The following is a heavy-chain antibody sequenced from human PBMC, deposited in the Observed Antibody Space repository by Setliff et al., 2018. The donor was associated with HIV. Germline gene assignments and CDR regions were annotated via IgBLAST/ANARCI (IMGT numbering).Heavy chain of an antibody. J-gene: IGHJ3*02. CDR3: ARGRGPMGGDAFDI. CDR2: INDSGSI. Sequence: PSETLSLTCAVYGGSLNTNHWSWIRQSPGKGLEWIGEINDSGSINYNPSLKSRITISADASKNQFSLKLTSMIAADTAMFYCARGRGPMGGDAFDIWGQGTMVTV. V-gene: IGHV4-34*01. CDR1: GGSLNTNH. D-gene: IGHD3-10*01.